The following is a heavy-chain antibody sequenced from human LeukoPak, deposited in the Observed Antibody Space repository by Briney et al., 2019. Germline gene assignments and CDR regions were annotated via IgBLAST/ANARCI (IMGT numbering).Heavy chain of an antibody. CDR1: GGSFSGYY. D-gene: IGHD2-2*01. V-gene: IGHV4-34*01. J-gene: IGHJ4*02. CDR3: ARLSVGYCSSTSCYSADY. Sequence: SETLSLTCAVYGGSFSGYYWSWIRQPPGKGLEWIGEINHSGSTNYNPSLKSRVTISVDTSKNQFSLKLSSVTAADTAVYYCARLSVGYCSSTSCYSADYWGQGTLVTVSS. CDR2: INHSGST.